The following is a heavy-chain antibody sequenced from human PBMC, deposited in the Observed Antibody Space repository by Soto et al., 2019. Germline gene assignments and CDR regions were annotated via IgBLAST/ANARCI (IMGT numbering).Heavy chain of an antibody. CDR1: GFTFSNYG. J-gene: IGHJ6*02. CDR2: IKSKTDGGTT. D-gene: IGHD5-12*01. Sequence: GGSLRLSCAASGFTFSNYGMHWVRQAPGKGLEWVGRIKSKTDGGTTDYAAPVKGRFTISRDDSKNTLYLQMNSLKTEDTAVYYCTTGRDGYNPYYYYGMDVWGQGTTVTVSS. CDR3: TTGRDGYNPYYYYGMDV. V-gene: IGHV3-15*01.